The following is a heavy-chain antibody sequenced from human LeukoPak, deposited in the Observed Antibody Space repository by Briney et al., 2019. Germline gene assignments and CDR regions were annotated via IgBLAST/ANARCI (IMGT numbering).Heavy chain of an antibody. J-gene: IGHJ6*02. Sequence: GGSLRLSCAASGFTFSSYAMSWVRQAPGKGLEWVSSISNSGGTTYYADSVRGRFTISRDNSKNTLYLQMNSLRAEDTAGYYCAKTVAGGSYYYGMDAWGQGTTVTVSS. V-gene: IGHV3-23*01. CDR3: AKTVAGGSYYYGMDA. CDR2: ISNSGGTT. D-gene: IGHD6-19*01. CDR1: GFTFSSYA.